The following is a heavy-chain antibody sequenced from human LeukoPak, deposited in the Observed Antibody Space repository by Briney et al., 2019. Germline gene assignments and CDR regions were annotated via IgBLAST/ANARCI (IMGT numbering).Heavy chain of an antibody. CDR3: ARHPKGGNSNWFDH. J-gene: IGHJ5*02. Sequence: SETLSLTCTVSGGSISSYYWSWIRQPPGKGLEWIGYIYTSGSTNYNPSLKSRVTISVDTSKNQFSLKLSSVTAADTAVYYCARHPKGGNSNWFDHWGQGTLVTVSS. CDR2: IYTSGST. V-gene: IGHV4-4*09. CDR1: GGSISSYY. D-gene: IGHD4-23*01.